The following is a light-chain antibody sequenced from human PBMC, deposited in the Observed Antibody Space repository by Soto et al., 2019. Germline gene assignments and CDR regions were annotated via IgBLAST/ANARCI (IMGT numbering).Light chain of an antibody. CDR3: SSYTTNSKL. CDR2: EVS. Sequence: QSALTQPASVSGSPGQSITISCTVISSNVGDYSYVSWYQQYPGKAPKLLLYEVSNRPSGVSHRFSGSKSGSTASLTISGLQAEDEANYYCSSYTTNSKLFGGGTKLTVL. V-gene: IGLV2-14*01. J-gene: IGLJ3*02. CDR1: SSNVGDYSY.